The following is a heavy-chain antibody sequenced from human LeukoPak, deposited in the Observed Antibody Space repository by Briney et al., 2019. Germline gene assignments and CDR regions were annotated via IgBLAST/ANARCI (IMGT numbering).Heavy chain of an antibody. D-gene: IGHD3-10*01. J-gene: IGHJ4*02. Sequence: GGSLRLSCTASGFSFKSFAMHWVRQAAGKGLEWVAIISYDGTVKYYADSVKGHFNVSRDNSKNTLYLQMNRLRVEDTAMYYCAISADKTMVVFDYWGQGTLVTVSS. CDR2: ISYDGTVK. V-gene: IGHV3-30-3*01. CDR1: GFSFKSFA. CDR3: AISADKTMVVFDY.